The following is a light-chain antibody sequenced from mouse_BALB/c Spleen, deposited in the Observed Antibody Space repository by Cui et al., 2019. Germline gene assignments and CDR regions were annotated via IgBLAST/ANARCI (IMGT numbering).Light chain of an antibody. CDR1: SSVSY. Sequence: QIVLTQSPAIMSASPGAKVTMTCRSSSSVSYMYWYQQKPGSSPRLLIYDTSNLASGVPVRFSGSGSGTSYSLTISRMEAEDAATYYCKQWSSYPLTFGAGTKLELK. CDR3: KQWSSYPLT. V-gene: IGKV4-55*01. J-gene: IGKJ5*01. CDR2: DTS.